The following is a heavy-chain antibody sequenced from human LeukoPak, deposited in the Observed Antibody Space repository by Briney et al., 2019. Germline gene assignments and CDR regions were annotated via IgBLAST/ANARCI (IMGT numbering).Heavy chain of an antibody. CDR1: GFTFTSSA. D-gene: IGHD5-18*01. Sequence: GTSVKVSCKASGFTFTSSAVQWVRQARGQRLEWIGWIVVGSGNTNYAQKFQERVTITRDMSTSTAYMELSSLRSEDTAVYYCAADVNGLVDTAMGTLAYWGQGTLVTVSS. CDR3: AADVNGLVDTAMGTLAY. CDR2: IVVGSGNT. J-gene: IGHJ4*02. V-gene: IGHV1-58*01.